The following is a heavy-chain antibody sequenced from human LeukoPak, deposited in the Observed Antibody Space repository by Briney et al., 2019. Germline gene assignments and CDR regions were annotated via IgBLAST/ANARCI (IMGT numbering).Heavy chain of an antibody. Sequence: QSGGSLRLSCAASGFTFSSYAMSWVRQAPGKGLEWVSAISGSGGSTYYADSVKGRFTISRDNSKNTLYLQMNSLRAEDTAVYYCAKDSKHIVVAGDAFDIWGQGTMVTVSS. J-gene: IGHJ3*02. CDR1: GFTFSSYA. V-gene: IGHV3-23*01. CDR2: ISGSGGST. D-gene: IGHD2-21*01. CDR3: AKDSKHIVVAGDAFDI.